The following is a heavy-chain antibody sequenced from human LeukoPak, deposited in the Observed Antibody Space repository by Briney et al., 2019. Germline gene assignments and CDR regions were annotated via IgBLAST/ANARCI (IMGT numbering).Heavy chain of an antibody. Sequence: KSSETLSLTCTVSGGSISSGGYYWSWIRQHPGKGLEWIGCIYYSGSTYYNPSLKSRVTISVDTSKNQFSLKLSSVTAADTAVYYCARGGYSYGWDYWGRGTLVTVSS. D-gene: IGHD5-18*01. CDR2: IYYSGST. CDR1: GGSISSGGYY. V-gene: IGHV4-31*03. J-gene: IGHJ4*02. CDR3: ARGGYSYGWDY.